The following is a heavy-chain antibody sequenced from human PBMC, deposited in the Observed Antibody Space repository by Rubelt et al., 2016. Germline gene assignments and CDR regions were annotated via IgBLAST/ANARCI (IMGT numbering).Heavy chain of an antibody. CDR1: TFSSYA. J-gene: IGHJ3*02. V-gene: IGHV3-30-3*02. D-gene: IGHD3-22*01. Sequence: TFSSYAMHWVRQAPGKGLEWVAVISYDGSNKYYADSVKGRFTISRDNSKNTLYLQMNSLRAEDTAVYYCAKRTYYYDSSGRHAFDIWGQGTMVTVSS. CDR2: ISYDGSNK. CDR3: AKRTYYYDSSGRHAFDI.